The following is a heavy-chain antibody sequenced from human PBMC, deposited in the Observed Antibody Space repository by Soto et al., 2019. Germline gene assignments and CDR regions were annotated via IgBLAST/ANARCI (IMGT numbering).Heavy chain of an antibody. V-gene: IGHV1-18*04. Sequence: GASVKVSCKASGYTFTSYGNSWVRQAPGQGLEWMGWTSAYNGNTNHAQKLQGRVTMTTDTSTSTAYMELRSLRSDDTAVYYCAAAAAGTRRLGYWGQGTLVTVSS. CDR3: AAAAAGTRRLGY. CDR1: GYTFTSYG. D-gene: IGHD6-13*01. J-gene: IGHJ4*02. CDR2: TSAYNGNT.